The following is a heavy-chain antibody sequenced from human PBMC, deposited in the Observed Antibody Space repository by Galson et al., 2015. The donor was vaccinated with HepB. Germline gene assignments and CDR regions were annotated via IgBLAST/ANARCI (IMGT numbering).Heavy chain of an antibody. CDR2: IYSGGST. Sequence: SLRLSCAASGFTVSSNYMSWVRQAPGKGLEWVSVIYSGGSTCYADSVKGRFTISRDNSKNTLYLQMNSLRAEDTAVYYCARDNLLTNYYDSFGDAFDIWGQGTMVTVSS. CDR1: GFTVSSNY. J-gene: IGHJ3*02. V-gene: IGHV3-66*02. CDR3: ARDNLLTNYYDSFGDAFDI. D-gene: IGHD3-22*01.